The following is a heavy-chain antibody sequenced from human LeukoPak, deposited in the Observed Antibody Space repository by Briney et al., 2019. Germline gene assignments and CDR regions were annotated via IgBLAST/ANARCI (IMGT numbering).Heavy chain of an antibody. D-gene: IGHD2/OR15-2a*01. Sequence: GSLRLSCATSGFIFSSSTIHWVRQAPGNGLQWIGPVRSKANSYVTIYGATVKGRFTISRDDSKNTAYQHMNSLKTEDTAVYYCVGDGHSNTGMNYWDQGTLVTVPS. V-gene: IGHV3-73*01. J-gene: IGHJ4*02. CDR2: VRSKANSYVT. CDR1: GFIFSSST. CDR3: VGDGHSNTGMNY.